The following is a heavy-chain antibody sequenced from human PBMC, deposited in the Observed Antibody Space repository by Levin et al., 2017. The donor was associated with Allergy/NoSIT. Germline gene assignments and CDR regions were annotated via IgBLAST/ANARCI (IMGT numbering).Heavy chain of an antibody. CDR1: GFNFEDHV. J-gene: IGHJ6*02. D-gene: IGHD3-10*01. Sequence: SLKISCAVSGFNFEDHVMHWVRQAPGKGLEWVSGISWNSDKIGYGDSVQGRFTISRDNAKKSLYLQMNSLRIEDTALYYCVRDRSSSLYYYYGMDVWGQGTTVTVSS. V-gene: IGHV3-9*01. CDR2: ISWNSDKI. CDR3: VRDRSSSLYYYYGMDV.